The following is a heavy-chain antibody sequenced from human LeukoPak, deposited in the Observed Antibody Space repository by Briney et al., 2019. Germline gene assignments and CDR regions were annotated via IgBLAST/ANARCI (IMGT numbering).Heavy chain of an antibody. CDR2: IIPIFGIA. Sequence: SVKVSCKASGGTFSSYAISWVRQAPGQGLEWMGRIIPIFGIANYAQKFQGRVTITADKSTSTAYMELSSLRSEDTAVSYCARDQSPRKGYYDSSGYRYWGQGTLVTVSS. CDR3: ARDQSPRKGYYDSSGYRY. CDR1: GGTFSSYA. J-gene: IGHJ4*02. V-gene: IGHV1-69*04. D-gene: IGHD3-22*01.